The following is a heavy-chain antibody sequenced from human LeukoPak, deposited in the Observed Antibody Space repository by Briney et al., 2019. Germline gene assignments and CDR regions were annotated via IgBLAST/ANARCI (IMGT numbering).Heavy chain of an antibody. V-gene: IGHV4-30-4*08. J-gene: IGHJ3*02. Sequence: SETLSLTCSVSGGSMTSYYWSWIRQPPGKGLEWIGYIYYSGSTYYNPSLKSRVTISVDTSKNQFSLKLSSVTAADTAVYYCARDRVLGDYVWGSYRQGDAFDIWGQGTMVTVSS. CDR3: ARDRVLGDYVWGSYRQGDAFDI. CDR1: GGSMTSYY. D-gene: IGHD3-16*02. CDR2: IYYSGST.